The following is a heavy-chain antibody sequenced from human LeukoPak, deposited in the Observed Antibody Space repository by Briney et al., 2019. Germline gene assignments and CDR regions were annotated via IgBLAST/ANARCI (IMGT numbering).Heavy chain of an antibody. CDR3: ARPPRRAHHAFDI. V-gene: IGHV4-39*07. CDR2: IYHSGST. Sequence: SSETLSLTCTVYGGSISSYYWGWVRQPPGKGLEWIGSIYHSGSTYYNPSLKSRVTISVDTSRNQFSLKLSSVTAADTAVYYCARPPRRAHHAFDIWGQGTMVTVSS. J-gene: IGHJ3*02. CDR1: GGSISSYY.